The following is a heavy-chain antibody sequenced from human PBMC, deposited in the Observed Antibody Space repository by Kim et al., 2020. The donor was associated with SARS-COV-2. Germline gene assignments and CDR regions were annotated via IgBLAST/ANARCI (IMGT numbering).Heavy chain of an antibody. CDR2: IDTDGVA. J-gene: IGHJ4*02. CDR1: GASVSGGAYF. Sequence: SETLSLTCNVSGASVSGGAYFWNWFRQSPGKGLEWIGHIDTDGVADYSPTFKSRVVISADTSKGQFSLNLSSVTAADTAVYYCARDRAGYYKGYFDKWGQGTLVTVSS. V-gene: IGHV4-61*08. D-gene: IGHD3-22*01. CDR3: ARDRAGYYKGYFDK.